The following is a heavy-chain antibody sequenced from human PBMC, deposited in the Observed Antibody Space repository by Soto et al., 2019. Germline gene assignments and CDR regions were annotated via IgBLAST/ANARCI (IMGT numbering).Heavy chain of an antibody. Sequence: GASVKVSCKASGYTFTSYAMHWVRQAPGQRLEWMGWINAGNGNTIYAQKFQGRVTMTEDTSTDTAYMELSSLRSEDTAVYYCATAELSPQGKNWFDPWGQGTLVTVSS. CDR1: GYTFTSYA. J-gene: IGHJ5*02. CDR3: ATAELSPQGKNWFDP. V-gene: IGHV1-3*01. D-gene: IGHD2-15*01. CDR2: INAGNGNT.